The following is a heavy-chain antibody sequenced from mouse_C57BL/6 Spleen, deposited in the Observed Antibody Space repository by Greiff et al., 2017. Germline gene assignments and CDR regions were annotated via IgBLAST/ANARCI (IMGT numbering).Heavy chain of an antibody. CDR2: IYPGDGDT. D-gene: IGHD2-12*01. CDR3: AREGAYYSLDY. CDR1: GYAFSSSW. V-gene: IGHV1-82*01. Sequence: VQLQQSGPELVKPGASVKISCKASGYAFSSSWMNWVKQRPGKGLEWIGRIYPGDGDTNYNGKFKGKATLTADKSSSTAYMQLSSLTSADSAVYFCAREGAYYSLDYWGQGTTLTVSS. J-gene: IGHJ2*01.